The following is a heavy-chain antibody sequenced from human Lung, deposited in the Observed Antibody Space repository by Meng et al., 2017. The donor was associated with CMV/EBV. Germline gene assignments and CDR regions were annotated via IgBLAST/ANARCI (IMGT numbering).Heavy chain of an antibody. J-gene: IGHJ4*02. Sequence: QLRGPGPGLGNPSQPLSLPCPVSGGSISSKGYYWDWVRQPPGKGLEWIGAIYHSGSTSYNPSLQSRVTMFVDTSKNQFSLMLTSVTATDTAVYYCARRRGGSGRDCWGQGTLVTVSS. V-gene: IGHV4-39*01. CDR2: IYHSGST. CDR3: ARRRGGSGRDC. CDR1: GGSISSKGYY. D-gene: IGHD3-10*01.